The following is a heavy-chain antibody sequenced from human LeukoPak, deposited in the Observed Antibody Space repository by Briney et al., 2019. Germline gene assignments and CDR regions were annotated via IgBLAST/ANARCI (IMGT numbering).Heavy chain of an antibody. J-gene: IGHJ5*02. CDR3: ARHWRALGVHGRGGNWFDP. CDR2: IYYSGST. Sequence: SETLSLTCTVSGGSISSSSYYWGWIRQPPGKGLEWIGSIYYSGSTYYNPSLKSRVTISVDTSKNQFSLKLSSVTAADTAVYYCARHWRALGVHGRGGNWFDPWGQGTLVTVSS. D-gene: IGHD2-15*01. V-gene: IGHV4-39*01. CDR1: GGSISSSSYY.